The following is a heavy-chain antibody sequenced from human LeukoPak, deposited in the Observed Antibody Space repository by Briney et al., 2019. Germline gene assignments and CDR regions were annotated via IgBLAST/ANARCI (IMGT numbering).Heavy chain of an antibody. CDR3: ARLLFRGDYVPSHQNWFDP. CDR1: GGSIRSYY. CDR2: ICYSGST. Sequence: PSEALSLTCNVSGGSIRSYYWSWIRQPPGQGLDWIGYICYSGSTYYNPSLKSRVTISVDTSKNQFSLKLSSVTAADTAVYYCARLLFRGDYVPSHQNWFDPWGQGTLVTVSS. D-gene: IGHD2-21*02. V-gene: IGHV4-59*08. J-gene: IGHJ5*02.